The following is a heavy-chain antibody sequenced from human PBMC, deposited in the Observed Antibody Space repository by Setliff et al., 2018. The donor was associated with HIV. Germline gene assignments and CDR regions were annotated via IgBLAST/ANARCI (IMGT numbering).Heavy chain of an antibody. CDR2: IYHSGSG. CDR1: GYYINTGFY. Sequence: SETLSLTCAVSGYYINTGFYWGWIRQAPGKGLGWIGSIYHSGSGFSNPSLKSRVTISADTSKNALYLKLASVTAADTAMYYCARQGSSSFWYLDLWGRGTLVTVSS. V-gene: IGHV4-38-2*01. CDR3: ARQGSSSFWYLDL. J-gene: IGHJ2*01. D-gene: IGHD6-6*01.